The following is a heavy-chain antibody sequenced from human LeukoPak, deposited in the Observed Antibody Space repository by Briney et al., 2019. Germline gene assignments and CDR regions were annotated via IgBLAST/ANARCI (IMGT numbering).Heavy chain of an antibody. CDR3: ARAQTGYSSGWYRIYYYYGMDV. V-gene: IGHV1-18*01. CDR1: GYTFTSYG. D-gene: IGHD6-19*01. CDR2: ISAYNGNT. J-gene: IGHJ6*02. Sequence: ASVKVSCKASGYTFTSYGISWVRQAPGQGLEWMGWISAYNGNTNYAQKLQGRVTMTTDTSTSTAYMELRNLRSDDTAVYYCARAQTGYSSGWYRIYYYYGMDVWGQGTTVTVSS.